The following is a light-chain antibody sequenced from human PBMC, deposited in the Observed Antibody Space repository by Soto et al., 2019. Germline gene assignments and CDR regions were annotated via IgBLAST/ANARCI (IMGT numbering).Light chain of an antibody. CDR2: GAS. CDR1: QSVSSN. J-gene: IGKJ1*01. CDR3: QQYGSSPWT. V-gene: IGKV3-15*01. Sequence: EIVMTQSPATLSVSPGERATLYCRASQSVSSNLAWYQQKPGQAPRLLIYGASTRATGIPARFSGSGSGTEFTLTISSLQSEDFAVYYCQQYGSSPWTFGQGTKVDIK.